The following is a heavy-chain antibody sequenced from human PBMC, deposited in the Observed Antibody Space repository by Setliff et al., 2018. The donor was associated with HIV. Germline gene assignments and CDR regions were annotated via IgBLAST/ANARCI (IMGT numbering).Heavy chain of an antibody. CDR2: INHSGST. V-gene: IGHV4-34*01. Sequence: SETLSLTCAVYGGSFSGYYWSWIRQPPGKGLEWIGEINHSGSTNYNPSLKSRVTISVDTSKNQFSLKLSSVTAADTALYYCARDRFGVPGDSWGQGMLVTVSS. CDR3: ARDRFGVPGDS. D-gene: IGHD3-16*01. J-gene: IGHJ4*02. CDR1: GGSFSGYY.